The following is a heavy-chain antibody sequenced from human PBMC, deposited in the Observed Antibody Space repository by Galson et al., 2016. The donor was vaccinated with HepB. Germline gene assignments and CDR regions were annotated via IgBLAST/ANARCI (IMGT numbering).Heavy chain of an antibody. J-gene: IGHJ4*02. Sequence: QSGAEVKKPGESLRISCRGSGYTFYNNWIAWVRQVPGKGLEWMGIIYPADSDTRYSPSFQGQVTISAGRSIRTAYLQWTSLKASDTAVYFCARSIPSLVCTSGTGYARQFDYWGQGTLVTVSS. V-gene: IGHV5-51*01. CDR3: ARSIPSLVCTSGTGYARQFDY. CDR1: GYTFYNNW. D-gene: IGHD2-2*01. CDR2: IYPADSDT.